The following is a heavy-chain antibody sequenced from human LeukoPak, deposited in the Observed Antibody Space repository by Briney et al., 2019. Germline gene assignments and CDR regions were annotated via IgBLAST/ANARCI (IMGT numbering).Heavy chain of an antibody. V-gene: IGHV3-30*02. CDR3: AKETLKYGAQSRYFDY. CDR2: IRNDGRNK. Sequence: GGSLRLSCAASGFIFSRFGMHWVRQAPGKGLEGGASIRNDGRNKNYADSVKGRFTISRDNSKNTLNLQMNSLRAEDTAVYYCAKETLKYGAQSRYFDYWGQGTLVTVSS. D-gene: IGHD4/OR15-4a*01. J-gene: IGHJ4*02. CDR1: GFIFSRFG.